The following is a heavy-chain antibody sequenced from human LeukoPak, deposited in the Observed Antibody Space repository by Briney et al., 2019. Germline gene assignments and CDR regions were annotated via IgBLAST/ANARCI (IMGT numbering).Heavy chain of an antibody. J-gene: IGHJ4*02. Sequence: PSETLSLTCTVSGGSVSSGSYYWSWIRQPPGKGLEWIGEINHSGSTNYNPSLKSRVTISVDASKNQFSLKLSSVTAADTAVYYCARAANRGSLIDYWGQGTLVTVSS. D-gene: IGHD1-14*01. CDR3: ARAANRGSLIDY. CDR2: INHSGST. CDR1: GGSVSSGSYY. V-gene: IGHV4-39*07.